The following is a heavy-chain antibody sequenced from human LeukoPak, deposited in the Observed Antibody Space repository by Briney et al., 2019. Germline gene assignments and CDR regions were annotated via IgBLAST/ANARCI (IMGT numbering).Heavy chain of an antibody. CDR1: GFTFSSYS. CDR2: INYSSATI. D-gene: IGHD3-22*01. V-gene: IGHV3-48*02. J-gene: IGHJ4*02. Sequence: GVTLRLSCAASGFTFSSYSMTWVRQAPGKGPEWISYINYSSATIYYADSVKGRFTISRDNAKNSLHLQMNSLRDEDTAVYYCARGRGGYTHFDYWGQGTLVTVS. CDR3: ARGRGGYTHFDY.